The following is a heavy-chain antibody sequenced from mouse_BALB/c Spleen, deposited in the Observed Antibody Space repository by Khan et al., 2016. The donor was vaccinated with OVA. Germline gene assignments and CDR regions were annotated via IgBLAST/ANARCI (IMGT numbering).Heavy chain of an antibody. V-gene: IGHV2-9*02. CDR1: GFSLTSYG. D-gene: IGHD1-2*01. CDR2: IWAGGGT. CDR3: ARDTTATPY. J-gene: IGHJ3*01. Sequence: QVQLKESGPGLVAPSQSLSITCTVSGFSLTSYGVHWVRQPPGKGLEWLGIIWAGGGTNYNSALMSRLSISKDNSKSQVFLQMNSLQTDDTAMYYCARDTTATPYWGQGTLVTVSA.